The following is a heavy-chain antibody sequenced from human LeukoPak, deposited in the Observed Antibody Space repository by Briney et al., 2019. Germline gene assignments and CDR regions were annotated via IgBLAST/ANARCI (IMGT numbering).Heavy chain of an antibody. CDR1: GFTFSRYS. CDR3: ARDLRGYSGDNAFDY. CDR2: ISSSSTSI. V-gene: IGHV3-21*01. J-gene: IGHJ4*02. D-gene: IGHD5-12*01. Sequence: PGGSLRLSCAASGFTFSRYSMNWVPQAPGKGLEWVSYISSSSTSIYYADSLKGRFTISRDNAKNSLFLQMNSLRAEDTAVYYCARDLRGYSGDNAFDYWGQGTLVTVSS.